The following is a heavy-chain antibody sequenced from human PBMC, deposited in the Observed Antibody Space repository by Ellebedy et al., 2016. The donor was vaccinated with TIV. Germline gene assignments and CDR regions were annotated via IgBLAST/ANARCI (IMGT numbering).Heavy chain of an antibody. CDR3: SSSWYLDYFDY. CDR2: ISSGSNFM. V-gene: IGHV3-21*01. CDR1: GFTFSSYS. J-gene: IGHJ4*02. Sequence: GESLKISCAASGFTFSSYSMNWVRQAPGKGLEWVLSISSGSNFMYYADSVKGRFTISRDNAENSLYLQMNSLRAEDTAVYFCSSSWYLDYFDYWGQGTLVTVSS. D-gene: IGHD6-13*01.